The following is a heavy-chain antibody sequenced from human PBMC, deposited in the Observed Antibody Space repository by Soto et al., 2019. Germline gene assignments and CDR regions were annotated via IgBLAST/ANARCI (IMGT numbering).Heavy chain of an antibody. J-gene: IGHJ4*02. CDR3: XXXXXXXXXXFLVDY. Sequence: QVQLVESGGGVVQPGRSLRLSCAASGVTFSSYGMHWVXXXXGKGLEWVAVISYDGTNKYYADSVKGRFTISRDDSKNTXXXXXXXXXXXXXXXXXXXXXXXXXXXXFLVDYWGQGTLVTVSS. V-gene: IGHV3-30*03. CDR2: ISYDGTNK. CDR1: GVTFSSYG.